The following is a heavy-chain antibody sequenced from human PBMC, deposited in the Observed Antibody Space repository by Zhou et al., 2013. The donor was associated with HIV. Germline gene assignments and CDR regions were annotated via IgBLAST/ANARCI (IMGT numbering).Heavy chain of an antibody. Sequence: QVQLLQSGAEVKKPGSSVKVPCKAAGDPFSRYGINWVRQAPGQGLEWVGRIIPVIGAAQHAQKFQGRVTITSDKSTTTAYLELSNLRSEDTAVYYCARRYSSGWYPSYYYMDVWGKGTTVTVSS. CDR3: ARRYSSGWYPSYYYMDV. D-gene: IGHD6-19*01. CDR2: IIPVIGAA. J-gene: IGHJ6*03. V-gene: IGHV1-69*04. CDR1: GDPFSRYG.